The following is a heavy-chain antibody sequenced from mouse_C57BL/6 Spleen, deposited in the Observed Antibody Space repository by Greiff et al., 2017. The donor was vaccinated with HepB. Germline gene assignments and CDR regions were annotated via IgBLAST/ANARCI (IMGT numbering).Heavy chain of an antibody. J-gene: IGHJ3*01. CDR2: ISDSGSYT. CDR3: AGYSNSAWFAY. V-gene: IGHV5-4*01. CDR1: GFTFSSYA. Sequence: EVQVVESGGGLVKPGGSLKLSCAASGFTFSSYAMSWVRQTPEKRLEWVATISDSGSYTYYPDNVKGRFTISRDNAKNNLYLQMSHLKSEDTAMYCCAGYSNSAWFAYWGQGTLVTVSA. D-gene: IGHD2-5*01.